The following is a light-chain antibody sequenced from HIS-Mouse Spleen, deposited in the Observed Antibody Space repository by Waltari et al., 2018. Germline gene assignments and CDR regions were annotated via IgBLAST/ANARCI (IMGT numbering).Light chain of an antibody. Sequence: QSALTQPRSVSGSPGQSVTISCTGTSSDVGGYRYVFWYQHHPGKAPKLMIYDVSKRPSGVPDRFSGSKSGNTASLTISGLQAEDEADYYCCSYAGSYTFVFGTGTKVTVL. CDR1: SSDVGGYRY. CDR3: CSYAGSYTFV. J-gene: IGLJ1*01. V-gene: IGLV2-11*01. CDR2: DVS.